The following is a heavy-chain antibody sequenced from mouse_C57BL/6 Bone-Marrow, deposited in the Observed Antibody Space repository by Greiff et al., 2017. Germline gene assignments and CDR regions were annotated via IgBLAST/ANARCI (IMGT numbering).Heavy chain of an antibody. D-gene: IGHD2-4*01. CDR3: ARHDLITDYYAMDY. Sequence: EVNVVESGGDLVKPGGSLKLSCAASGFTFSSYGMSWVRQTPDKRLEWVATISSGGSYTYYPDSVKGRFAISRDNAKNTLYLQMSSLKSEDTAMYYCARHDLITDYYAMDYWGQGTSVTVSS. V-gene: IGHV5-6*01. CDR1: GFTFSSYG. J-gene: IGHJ4*01. CDR2: ISSGGSYT.